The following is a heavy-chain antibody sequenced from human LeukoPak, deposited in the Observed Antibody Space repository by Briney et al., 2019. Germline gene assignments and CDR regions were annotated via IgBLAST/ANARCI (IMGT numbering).Heavy chain of an antibody. CDR2: IKNKVDGGTI. D-gene: IGHD6-13*01. V-gene: IGHV3-15*01. CDR1: GFTFNNAY. Sequence: GGSLRLSCAASGFTFNNAYMCWVRQAPGKGLEWVGRIKNKVDGGTIDYGAPVKGRFTISRDDSRNTLYLQMSSLKTEDTAVYYCTTDAGYTSRWYNYWGQGTLVTVPS. CDR3: TTDAGYTSRWYNY. J-gene: IGHJ4*02.